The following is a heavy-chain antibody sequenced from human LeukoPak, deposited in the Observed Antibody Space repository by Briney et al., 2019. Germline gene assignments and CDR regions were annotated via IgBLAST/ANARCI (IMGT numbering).Heavy chain of an antibody. CDR3: AKSISSGLAATAVGAQFDY. Sequence: GGSLRLSCAASGFTFSSYGMHWVRQAPGKGLEGVAIIRYDGSNKNYADSVKGRFTISRDNSKNTLYLQMNSLRAEDTAVYYCAKSISSGLAATAVGAQFDYWGQGTLVTVSS. CDR1: GFTFSSYG. J-gene: IGHJ4*02. CDR2: IRYDGSNK. V-gene: IGHV3-30*02. D-gene: IGHD1-26*01.